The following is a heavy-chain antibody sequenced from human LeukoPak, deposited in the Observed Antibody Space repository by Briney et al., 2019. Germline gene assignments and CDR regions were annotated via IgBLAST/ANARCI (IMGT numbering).Heavy chain of an antibody. CDR2: IYYSGST. V-gene: IGHV4-39*07. CDR1: GGSISSSSYY. CDR3: ATLGYSSSYDY. Sequence: KPSETLSLTCTVSGGSISSSSYYWGWIRQPPGKGLEWIGSIYYSGSTYYNPSLKSRVTMSVDTSKNQFSLKLSSVTAVDTAVYYCATLGYSSSYDYWGQGTLVTVSS. D-gene: IGHD6-13*01. J-gene: IGHJ4*02.